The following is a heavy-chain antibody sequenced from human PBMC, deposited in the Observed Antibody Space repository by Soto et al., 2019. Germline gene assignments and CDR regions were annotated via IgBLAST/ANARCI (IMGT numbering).Heavy chain of an antibody. J-gene: IGHJ4*02. Sequence: ASVKVSCKASGYTFTGYYMHWVRQAPGQGLEWMGWINPNSGGTNYAQKFQGWVTMTRDTSISTAYMELSRLRSDDTAVYYCARGARRVTIFGGVIQTISYFDFWGQGTLVPVSS. V-gene: IGHV1-2*04. CDR3: ARGARRVTIFGGVIQTISYFDF. CDR1: GYTFTGYY. CDR2: INPNSGGT. D-gene: IGHD3-3*01.